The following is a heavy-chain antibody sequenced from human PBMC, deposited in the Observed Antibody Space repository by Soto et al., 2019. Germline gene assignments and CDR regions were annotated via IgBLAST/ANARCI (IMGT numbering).Heavy chain of an antibody. CDR1: GGTFSSYA. J-gene: IGHJ6*02. CDR3: AGDGPRIVGAIHDYYYYYGMDV. D-gene: IGHD1-26*01. CDR2: IIPLCGTA. Sequence: QVQLVQSGAEVKKPGSSVKVSCKASGGTFSSYAISWVLQAPGHGLEWMVGIIPLCGTANYAQKFQGRVTITADESTSTAYKELSSLRSEDTAVYYCAGDGPRIVGAIHDYYYYYGMDVWGQGTTVTVSS. V-gene: IGHV1-69*01.